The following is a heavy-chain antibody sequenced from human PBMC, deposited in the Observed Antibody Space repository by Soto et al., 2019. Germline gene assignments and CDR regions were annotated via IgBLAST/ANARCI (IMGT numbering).Heavy chain of an antibody. Sequence: SETLSLTCVVSGDSINSSHWWNWVRQPPEKGLEWIGQISHSGNTSYNPSLTSRVTISVDKSKSHFSLKLTSVTAADTAVYYCAARHFWSRHWTDRRLDYWGQGTLVTVSS. CDR2: ISHSGNT. V-gene: IGHV4-4*02. CDR1: GDSINSSHW. D-gene: IGHD3-3*02. CDR3: AARHFWSRHWTDRRLDY. J-gene: IGHJ4*02.